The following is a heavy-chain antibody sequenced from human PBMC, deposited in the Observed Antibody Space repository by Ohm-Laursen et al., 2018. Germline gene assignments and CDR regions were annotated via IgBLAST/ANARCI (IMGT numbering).Heavy chain of an antibody. Sequence: SLRLSCAASGFTFDNHWMSWVRQAPGKGLEWVGRTRNKANSYTTEYAASVKGRFTISRDDSKNSLYLQMNSLKTEDTAVYYCTTASYYDFWSGYPFDYWGQGTLVTVSS. J-gene: IGHJ4*02. CDR3: TTASYYDFWSGYPFDY. V-gene: IGHV3-72*01. D-gene: IGHD3-3*01. CDR2: TRNKANSYTT. CDR1: GFTFDNHW.